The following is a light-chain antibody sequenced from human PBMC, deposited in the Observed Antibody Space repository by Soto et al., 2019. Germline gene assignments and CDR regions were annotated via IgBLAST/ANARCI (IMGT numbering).Light chain of an antibody. J-gene: IGKJ1*01. CDR3: QQSYSDPWT. CDR2: AAS. Sequence: DIQMTQSPSSLSASVGDRVTITCRASQSISSYLNWYQHKPGKAPKLLIYAASSLQSGVPSGFSGSGSGTDFTLTISSLQPEDFATYYCQQSYSDPWTFGQGTKVEIK. CDR1: QSISSY. V-gene: IGKV1-39*01.